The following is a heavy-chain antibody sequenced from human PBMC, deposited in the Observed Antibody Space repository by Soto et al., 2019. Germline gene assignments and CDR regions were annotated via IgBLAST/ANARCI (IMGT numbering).Heavy chain of an antibody. V-gene: IGHV3-23*01. CDR1: GFSFSNFA. Sequence: DVQLLESGGGLVQPGESLRLSCAASGFSFSNFAMSWVRQAPGKGLEWVSGIGAGGDITFYADSVKGRFGISRDNSKKTVYLQVNSLRAEDTAVYFCAKDDFTDRGEDYFDHWGPGTLVTVSS. CDR2: IGAGGDIT. CDR3: AKDDFTDRGEDYFDH. D-gene: IGHD2-21*01. J-gene: IGHJ4*02.